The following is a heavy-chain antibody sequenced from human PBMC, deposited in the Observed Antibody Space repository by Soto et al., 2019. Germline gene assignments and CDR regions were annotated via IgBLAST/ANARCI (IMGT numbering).Heavy chain of an antibody. CDR1: GGTFGSST. V-gene: IGHV1-69*02. D-gene: IGHD6-13*01. CDR2: IIPILGIA. J-gene: IGHJ3*02. Sequence: GASVELCCKESGGTFGSSTSSWVRQAQGQGLEWMGRIIPILGIANYAQKFQGRVTITADKSTSTAYMELSSLRSEDTAGYYCAGAGGIAAADPTLDVFDIWGKGTMVTVSS. CDR3: AGAGGIAAADPTLDVFDI.